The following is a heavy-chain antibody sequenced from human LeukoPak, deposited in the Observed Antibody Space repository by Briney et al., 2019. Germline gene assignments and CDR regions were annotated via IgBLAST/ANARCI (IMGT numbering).Heavy chain of an antibody. CDR3: ARDPAYYDSSGPATRFDP. CDR1: GYTFTGYY. V-gene: IGHV1-2*02. Sequence: ASVKVSCKASGYTFTGYYMHWVRQAPGQGLEWMGWINPNSGGTNYAQKFQGRVTMTRDTSISTAYMELSRLRSDDTAVYYCARDPAYYDSSGPATRFDPWGQGTLVTVSP. J-gene: IGHJ5*02. D-gene: IGHD3-22*01. CDR2: INPNSGGT.